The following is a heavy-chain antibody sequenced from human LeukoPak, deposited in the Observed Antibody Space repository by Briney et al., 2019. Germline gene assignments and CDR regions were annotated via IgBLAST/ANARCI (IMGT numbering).Heavy chain of an antibody. Sequence: GESLKISCKGSGSRLTTYWIGWVRQMPGKGLEGMGIIYRGDSDTRYSPSFQGQVTISADKSISTAYLQWSSLKASDTAMYYCARPPDYYDSSGYAYWGQGTLVTVSS. CDR3: ARPPDYYDSSGYAY. D-gene: IGHD3-22*01. V-gene: IGHV5-51*01. J-gene: IGHJ4*02. CDR2: IYRGDSDT. CDR1: GSRLTTYW.